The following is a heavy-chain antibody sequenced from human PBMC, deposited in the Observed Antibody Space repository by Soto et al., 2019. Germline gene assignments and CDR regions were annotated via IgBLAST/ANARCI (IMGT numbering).Heavy chain of an antibody. D-gene: IGHD6-13*01. Sequence: GGSLRLSCAASGFTFTSYWMLWVRQAPGKGLVWVSRINSDGSSTSYADPVKGRFTISRDNTKNTLYLQMNSLRAEDTAVYYCARDHSGSWYPSQGMDVWGLGTTVTVSS. V-gene: IGHV3-74*01. CDR3: ARDHSGSWYPSQGMDV. CDR2: INSDGSST. J-gene: IGHJ6*02. CDR1: GFTFTSYW.